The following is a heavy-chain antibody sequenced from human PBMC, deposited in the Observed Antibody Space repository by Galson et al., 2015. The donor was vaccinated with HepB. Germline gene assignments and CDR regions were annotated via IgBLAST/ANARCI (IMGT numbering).Heavy chain of an antibody. D-gene: IGHD2-15*01. Sequence: SVKVSCKASGGTFSSYANSWVRQAPGQGLEWMGGIIPIFGTANYAQKFQGRVTITADKSTSTAYMELSSLRSEDTAVYYCARTDGLGYCSGGSCYWDGMDVWGQGTTVTVSS. V-gene: IGHV1-69*06. CDR2: IIPIFGTA. CDR3: ARTDGLGYCSGGSCYWDGMDV. CDR1: GGTFSSYA. J-gene: IGHJ6*02.